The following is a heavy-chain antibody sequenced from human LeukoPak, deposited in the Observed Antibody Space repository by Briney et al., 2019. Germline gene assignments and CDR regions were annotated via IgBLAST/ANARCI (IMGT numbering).Heavy chain of an antibody. J-gene: IGHJ4*02. CDR3: ATGIRYAFDY. D-gene: IGHD3-9*01. CDR2: IRTTAEGAKYA. V-gene: IGHV3-48*02. Sequence: GGSLRLSCATSGFSFTDYPMNWDRQAPGKGLEWISNIRTTAEGAKYAYYADSVKGRVTISRDDGKNTLYLHMNSLRDDDTAVYYCATGIRYAFDYWGQGILVTVSS. CDR1: GFSFTDYP.